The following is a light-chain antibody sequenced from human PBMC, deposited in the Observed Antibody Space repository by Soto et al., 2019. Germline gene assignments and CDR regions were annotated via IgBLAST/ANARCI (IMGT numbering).Light chain of an antibody. CDR3: HQYDSYPWT. CDR2: DAS. J-gene: IGKJ1*01. Sequence: DIQMTQSPSTLSASVGDRVAITCRASQSITTWLAWYQQKPGKAPTLLISDASNLQSGVPSRFSGSGSGTDFTLTISSLQPDDISTYYCHQYDSYPWTFGQGTKVEI. V-gene: IGKV1-5*01. CDR1: QSITTW.